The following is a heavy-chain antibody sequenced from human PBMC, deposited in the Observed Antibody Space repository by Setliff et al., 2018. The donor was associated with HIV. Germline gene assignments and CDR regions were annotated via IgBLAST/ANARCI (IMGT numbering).Heavy chain of an antibody. CDR1: GGSISSIGYS. D-gene: IGHD3-10*01. V-gene: IGHV4-30-2*01. J-gene: IGHJ3*02. Sequence: SETLSLTCAVSGGSISSIGYSWSWIRQPPGEGLEWIGYIYDSGKTKYNPSLKSRVTISEDRSKNQVSLKLSSMTAADTAVYYCARDSGRRNDAFDIWGQGTMVTVSS. CDR2: IYDSGKT. CDR3: ARDSGRRNDAFDI.